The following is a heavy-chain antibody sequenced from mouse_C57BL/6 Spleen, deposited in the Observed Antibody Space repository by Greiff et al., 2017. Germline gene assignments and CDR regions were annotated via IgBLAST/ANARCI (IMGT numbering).Heavy chain of an antibody. V-gene: IGHV1-61*01. CDR2: IYPSDSET. CDR3: ARTGSYYAMDY. Sequence: VQLQQPGAELVRPGSSVKLSCKASGYTFTSYWMDWVQQRPGQGLEWIGNIYPSDSETHYNQKFKDKATLTVDKSSSTAYMQLSSLTSEDSAVYYCARTGSYYAMDYWGQGTSVTVSS. D-gene: IGHD4-1*01. CDR1: GYTFTSYW. J-gene: IGHJ4*01.